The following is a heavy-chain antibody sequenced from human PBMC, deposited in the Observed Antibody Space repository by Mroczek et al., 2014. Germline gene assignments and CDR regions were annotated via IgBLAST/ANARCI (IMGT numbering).Heavy chain of an antibody. V-gene: IGHV1-24*01. Sequence: VQLVESGAEVKKPGASVKVSCKVSGYTLTELSMHWVRQAPGKGLEWMGGFDPEDGETIYAQKFQGRVTMTEDTSTDTAYMELSSLRSEDTAVYYCATGDTMVRGVQKISQNWFDPGAREPWSPSPQ. D-gene: IGHD3-10*01. CDR2: FDPEDGET. CDR1: GYTLTELS. CDR3: ATGDTMVRGVQKISQNWFDP. J-gene: IGHJ5*02.